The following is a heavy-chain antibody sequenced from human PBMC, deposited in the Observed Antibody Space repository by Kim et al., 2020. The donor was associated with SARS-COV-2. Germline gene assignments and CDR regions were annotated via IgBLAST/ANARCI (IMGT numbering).Heavy chain of an antibody. Sequence: HYADSVNDRFDTSRDNSKNPLYLQMNSVRADDTAIYYCVSWIPAHFDNWGHGTLVTVSS. J-gene: IGHJ4*01. D-gene: IGHD1-1*01. CDR3: VSWIPAHFDN. V-gene: IGHV3-23*01.